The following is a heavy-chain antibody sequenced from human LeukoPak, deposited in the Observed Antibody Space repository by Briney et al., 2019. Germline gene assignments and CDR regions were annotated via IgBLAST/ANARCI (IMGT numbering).Heavy chain of an antibody. V-gene: IGHV3-7*01. CDR1: RFTFSWSW. CDR2: IKHDGSEK. CDR3: ARDPEGGACDH. D-gene: IGHD1-26*01. Sequence: PGGSLRLSCVASRFTFSWSWMSWLRQAPGKGLEWVANIKHDGSEKYYVDSVKGRFTISRDDAKNSVYLQMNSLRAEDTAIYYCARDPEGGACDHWGQGTLVTVSS. J-gene: IGHJ4*02.